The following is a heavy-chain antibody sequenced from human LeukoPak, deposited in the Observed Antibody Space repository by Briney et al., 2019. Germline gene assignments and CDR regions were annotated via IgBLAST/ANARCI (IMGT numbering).Heavy chain of an antibody. J-gene: IGHJ6*04. V-gene: IGHV4-59*01. Sequence: SETLSPTCTVSGGSISSYYWSWIRQPPGKGLEWIGYIYYSGSTNYDPSLKSRVTISVDTSKNQFSLQLSSVTAADTAVYYCARDDKYYYGSGRYYYGMDVWGKGTTVTVSS. CDR1: GGSISSYY. D-gene: IGHD3-10*01. CDR3: ARDDKYYYGSGRYYYGMDV. CDR2: IYYSGST.